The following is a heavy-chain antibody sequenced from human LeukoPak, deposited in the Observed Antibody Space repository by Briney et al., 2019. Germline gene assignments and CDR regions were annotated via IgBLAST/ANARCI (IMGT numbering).Heavy chain of an antibody. V-gene: IGHV4-4*02. CDR2: IYHSGST. Sequence: SETLSLTCAVSGGSISSSNWWSWVRQPPGKGLEWIGEIYHSGSTNYNPSLKSRVTISVDTSKNQFSLKLSSVTAADTAVYYCARVTIRESCDYWGQGTLVTVSS. CDR3: ARVTIRESCDY. D-gene: IGHD4-11*01. CDR1: GGSISSSNW. J-gene: IGHJ4*02.